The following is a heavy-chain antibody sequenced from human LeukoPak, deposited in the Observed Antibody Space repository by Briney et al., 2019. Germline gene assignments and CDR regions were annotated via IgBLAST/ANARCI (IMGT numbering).Heavy chain of an antibody. CDR2: IYHSGST. Sequence: SWIRQPPGKGLEWIGYIYHSGSTYYNPSLKSRVTISVDRSKNQFSLKLSSVTAADTAVYYCARYQLLSPGFDYWGQGTLVTVSS. J-gene: IGHJ4*02. CDR3: ARYQLLSPGFDY. D-gene: IGHD2-2*01. V-gene: IGHV4-30-2*01.